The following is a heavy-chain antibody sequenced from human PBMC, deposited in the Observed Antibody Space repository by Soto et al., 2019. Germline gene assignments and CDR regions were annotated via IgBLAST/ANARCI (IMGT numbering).Heavy chain of an antibody. CDR1: GGSISSSSYY. CDR3: ASYSAMVVGVDY. CDR2: IYYSGST. J-gene: IGHJ4*02. D-gene: IGHD5-18*01. Sequence: QLQLQESGPGLVKPSETLSLTCTVSGGSISSSSYYWGWIRQPPGKGLEWIGSIYYSGSTYYNPSLKSRVTISVDTSKNRFSLKVSSVTAADTAVYYCASYSAMVVGVDYWGQGTLVTVSS. V-gene: IGHV4-39*01.